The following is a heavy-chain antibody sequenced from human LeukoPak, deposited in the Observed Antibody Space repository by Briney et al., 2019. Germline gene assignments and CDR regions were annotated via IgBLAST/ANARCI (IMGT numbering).Heavy chain of an antibody. Sequence: GGSLRLSRAASGFTFSSYWMHWVRHAPGKGLVWVSRINSDGSTTTYADSVRGRFTISRDNAKSTLYLQMNSLRAEDTAVYYCARFYCSSTSCLEDYWGQGTLVTVSS. CDR1: GFTFSSYW. J-gene: IGHJ4*02. CDR3: ARFYCSSTSCLEDY. CDR2: INSDGSTT. D-gene: IGHD2-2*01. V-gene: IGHV3-74*01.